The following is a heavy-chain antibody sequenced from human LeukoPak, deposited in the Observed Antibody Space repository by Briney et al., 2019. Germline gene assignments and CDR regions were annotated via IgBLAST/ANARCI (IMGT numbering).Heavy chain of an antibody. Sequence: GRSLRLSCAASGFTFSSYGMHWVRQAPGKGLEWVAVIWYDGSNKYYADSVKGRFTISRDNSKNTLYLQMNSLRAEDTAVYYWARGRDYYDRRGYYYGYFDYGGQGTLVTVPS. V-gene: IGHV3-33*01. CDR1: GFTFSSYG. D-gene: IGHD3-22*01. J-gene: IGHJ4*02. CDR2: IWYDGSNK. CDR3: ARGRDYYDRRGYYYGYFDY.